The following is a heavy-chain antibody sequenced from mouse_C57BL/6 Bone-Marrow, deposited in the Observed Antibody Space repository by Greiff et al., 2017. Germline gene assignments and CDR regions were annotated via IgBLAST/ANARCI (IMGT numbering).Heavy chain of an antibody. J-gene: IGHJ4*01. D-gene: IGHD3-2*02. CDR1: GYTFTSYW. CDR2: IDPSDSYT. Sequence: QVQLQQPGAELVKPGASVKLSCKASGYTFTSYWMQWVKQRPGQGLAWIGEIDPSDSYTNYTQKFKGKATLTVDTSSSTAYMQLSSLTSEDSAVYYCARQLRPYYYAMDYWGQGTSVTVSS. CDR3: ARQLRPYYYAMDY. V-gene: IGHV1-50*01.